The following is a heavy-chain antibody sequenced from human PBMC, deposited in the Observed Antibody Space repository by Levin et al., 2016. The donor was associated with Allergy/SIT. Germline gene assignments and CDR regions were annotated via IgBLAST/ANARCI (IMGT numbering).Heavy chain of an antibody. V-gene: IGHV3-23*01. CDR1: GFTFSSYA. Sequence: GGSLRLSCAASGFTFSSYAMSWVRQAPGKGLEWVSAISGSGGSTYYADSVKGRFTISRDNSKNTLYLQMSSLRAEDTAVYYCVKDEGLYYYDSSGYYPSPYWGQGTLVTVSS. CDR2: ISGSGGST. D-gene: IGHD3-22*01. J-gene: IGHJ4*02. CDR3: VKDEGLYYYDSSGYYPSPY.